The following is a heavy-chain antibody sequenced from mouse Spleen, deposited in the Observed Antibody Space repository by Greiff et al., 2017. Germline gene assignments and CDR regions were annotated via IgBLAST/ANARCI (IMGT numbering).Heavy chain of an antibody. CDR1: GYSFTDYN. CDR3: ASQSVSWFAY. Sequence: VQLQQSGPELVKPGASVKISCKASGYSFTDYNMNWVKQSNGKSLEWIGVINPNYGTTSYNQNFKGKATLTIDQSSSTAYMQLNSLTSEDSAVYDCASQSVSWFAYWGQGTLVTVSA. V-gene: IGHV1-39*01. J-gene: IGHJ3*01. CDR2: INPNYGTT.